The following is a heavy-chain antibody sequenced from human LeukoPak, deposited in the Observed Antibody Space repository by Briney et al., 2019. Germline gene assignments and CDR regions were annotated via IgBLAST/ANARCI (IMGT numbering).Heavy chain of an antibody. Sequence: ASVKASCKASGYTFTINHIHWVRQAPGQGLEWMGVINPSGDSTTYAQNFQGRVTITADESTSTAYMELSSLRSEDTAVYYCASFIAAADPPYYYYGMDVWGQGTTVTVSS. CDR1: GYTFTINH. D-gene: IGHD6-13*01. V-gene: IGHV1-46*01. J-gene: IGHJ6*01. CDR3: ASFIAAADPPYYYYGMDV. CDR2: INPSGDST.